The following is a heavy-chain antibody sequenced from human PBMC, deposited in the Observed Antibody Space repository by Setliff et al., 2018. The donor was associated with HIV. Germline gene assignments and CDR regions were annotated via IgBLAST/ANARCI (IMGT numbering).Heavy chain of an antibody. J-gene: IGHJ4*02. CDR1: GFTFSYHW. CDR3: AIGLLTGEIDY. Sequence: GGSLRLSCAASGFTFSYHWMSWVRQSPGKGLEWVANIQQDGSEKYYADSVKGRFTISRDSAKNSLYLQMNSLRAEDTAVYYCAIGLLTGEIDYWGQGTLVTVSS. D-gene: IGHD3-9*01. CDR2: IQQDGSEK. V-gene: IGHV3-7*01.